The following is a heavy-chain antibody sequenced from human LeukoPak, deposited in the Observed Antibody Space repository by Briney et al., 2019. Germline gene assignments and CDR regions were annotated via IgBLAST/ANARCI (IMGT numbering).Heavy chain of an antibody. CDR1: GVPFSNYY. V-gene: IGHV4-34*01. Sequence: SETLSLTCAVSGVPFSNYYWSWVRQSPTQGLEWIGEINHSGYTNYNPSLKSRVTMSIDTSKNQFSLKVTSVTAADAGVYYCTRAVAGHPDWGQGTLVTVSS. D-gene: IGHD6-19*01. CDR3: TRAVAGHPD. CDR2: INHSGYT. J-gene: IGHJ4*02.